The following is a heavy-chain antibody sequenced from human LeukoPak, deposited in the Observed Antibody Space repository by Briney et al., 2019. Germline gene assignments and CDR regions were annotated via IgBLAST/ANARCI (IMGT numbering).Heavy chain of an antibody. CDR1: GYTFTGYY. J-gene: IGHJ5*02. Sequence: ASVKVSCKASGYTFTGYYMHWVRQAPGQGLEWMGWINPNSGGTNYAQKFQGRVTMTRDTSISTAYMELGRLRSDDTAVYYCARDPGGIVVVPAAILGAFDPWGQGTLVTVSS. D-gene: IGHD2-2*02. V-gene: IGHV1-2*02. CDR3: ARDPGGIVVVPAAILGAFDP. CDR2: INPNSGGT.